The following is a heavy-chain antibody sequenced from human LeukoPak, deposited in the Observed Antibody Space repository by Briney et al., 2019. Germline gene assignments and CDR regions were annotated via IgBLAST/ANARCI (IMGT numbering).Heavy chain of an antibody. J-gene: IGHJ4*02. D-gene: IGHD3-9*01. CDR2: ISGSGGST. CDR3: ATFQGVYDILTGYYRDFDY. CDR1: GFTFSSYA. Sequence: QTGGSLRLSCAASGFTFSSYAMSWVRQAPGKGLESVSAISGSGGSTYYADSVKGRFTISRDNAKNTLYLQMNSLRAEDTAVYYCATFQGVYDILTGYYRDFDYWGQGTLVTVSS. V-gene: IGHV3-23*01.